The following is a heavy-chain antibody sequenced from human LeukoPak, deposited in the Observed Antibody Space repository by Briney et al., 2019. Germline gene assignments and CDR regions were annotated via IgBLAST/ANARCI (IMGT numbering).Heavy chain of an antibody. D-gene: IGHD2-2*01. CDR2: ISWNSGSI. CDR3: VRAVGTADSY. V-gene: IGHV3-9*01. J-gene: IGHJ4*02. Sequence: GGSLRLSCAASGFTFDDYAMHWVRQAPGKGLEWVSGISWNSGSIGYADSVKGRFTISRDNAKNSLYLQMNSLRAEDTAVYYCVRAVGTADSYWGQGALVTVSS. CDR1: GFTFDDYA.